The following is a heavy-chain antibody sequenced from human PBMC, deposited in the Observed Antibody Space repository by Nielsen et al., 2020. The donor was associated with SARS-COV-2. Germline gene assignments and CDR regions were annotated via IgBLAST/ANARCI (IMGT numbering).Heavy chain of an antibody. Sequence: GESLKISCAASGFTFSSYGMHWVRQAPGKGLEWVAVISYDGSNKYYADSVKGRFTISRDNSKNSLYLQMNSLRAEDTALYYCAKDLSGATRPYWGQGTLVTVSS. CDR2: ISYDGSNK. CDR1: GFTFSSYG. D-gene: IGHD1-26*01. CDR3: AKDLSGATRPY. V-gene: IGHV3-30*19. J-gene: IGHJ4*02.